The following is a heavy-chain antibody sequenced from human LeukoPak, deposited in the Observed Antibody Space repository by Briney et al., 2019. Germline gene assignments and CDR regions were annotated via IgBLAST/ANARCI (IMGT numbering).Heavy chain of an antibody. Sequence: PSETLSLTCTVSGGSISSGTYYWNWIRQPAGKGLEWIGRIYTSGNTNYNPSLKSRITISVDTSKNQFSLNLSSVTAADTAVYYCARDLIIRSGGFDIWGQGTMVSVSS. J-gene: IGHJ3*02. V-gene: IGHV4-61*02. CDR3: ARDLIIRSGGFDI. D-gene: IGHD3-3*01. CDR1: GGSISSGTYY. CDR2: IYTSGNT.